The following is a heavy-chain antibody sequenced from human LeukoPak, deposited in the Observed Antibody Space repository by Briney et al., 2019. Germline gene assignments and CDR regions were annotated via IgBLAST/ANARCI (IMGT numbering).Heavy chain of an antibody. CDR1: GFTFDDYA. V-gene: IGHV3-9*01. Sequence: GGSLRLSCVASGFTFDDYAMHWVWQAPGKGLEWVSGITWHSENIDYADSVKGRFTISRDNAKNSLYLQMNNLRAEDTALYFCVAVPETDFWIGFYLDYWGQGILVTVSS. CDR2: ITWHSENI. D-gene: IGHD3-3*01. J-gene: IGHJ4*02. CDR3: VAVPETDFWIGFYLDY.